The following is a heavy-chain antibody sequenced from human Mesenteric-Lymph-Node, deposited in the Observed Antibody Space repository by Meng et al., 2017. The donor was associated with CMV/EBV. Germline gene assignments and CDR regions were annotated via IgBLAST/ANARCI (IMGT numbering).Heavy chain of an antibody. Sequence: GGSLRLSCAVSGFTFSSYAMSWVRQAPGKGLDWVSVIYSSGRSTYYADSVKGRFTISRDKSTNTLYLQMNSLRAEDTGVYYCANHFYDSSVDCFDYWGQGTLVTVSS. CDR3: ANHFYDSSVDCFDY. V-gene: IGHV3-23*03. D-gene: IGHD3-22*01. J-gene: IGHJ4*02. CDR2: IYSSGRST. CDR1: GFTFSSYA.